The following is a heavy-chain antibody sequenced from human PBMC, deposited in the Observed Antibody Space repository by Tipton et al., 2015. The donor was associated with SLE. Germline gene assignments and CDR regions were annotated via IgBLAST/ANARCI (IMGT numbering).Heavy chain of an antibody. J-gene: IGHJ4*02. CDR2: IRSNERST. V-gene: IGHV3-23*01. Sequence: SLRLSCAASGFTLSDYAMSWVRQAPGKGLEWVSVIRSNERSTYYADSVKGRFTISRDNSNNTLYLQMNSLRVEDTAVYYCATQNFDYWGQGILVTVSP. CDR3: ATQNFDY. CDR1: GFTLSDYA.